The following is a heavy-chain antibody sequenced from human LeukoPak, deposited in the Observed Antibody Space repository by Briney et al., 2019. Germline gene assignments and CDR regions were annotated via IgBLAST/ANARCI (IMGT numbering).Heavy chain of an antibody. CDR3: AKDPGFYDSSGYATGSGY. D-gene: IGHD3-22*01. CDR2: ISGSGGST. CDR1: GFTFSSYA. Sequence: GGSLRLSCAASGFTFSSYAMSWVRQAPGRGLEWVSAISGSGGSTYYADSVKGRFTISRDNSKNALYLQMNSLRAEDTAVYYCAKDPGFYDSSGYATGSGYWGQGTLVTVSS. V-gene: IGHV3-23*01. J-gene: IGHJ4*02.